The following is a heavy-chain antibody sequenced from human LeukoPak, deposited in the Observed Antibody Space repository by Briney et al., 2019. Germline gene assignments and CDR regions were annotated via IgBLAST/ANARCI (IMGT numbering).Heavy chain of an antibody. Sequence: ASVKVSCKASGYTFTSYYIHWVRQAPGQGLEWMGIINPSGGSTSYAQKFQGRVTMTRDMSTSTVYMELSSLRSEDTAVYYCSRPSYHHDAFDIWGQGTMVTVSS. V-gene: IGHV1-46*01. J-gene: IGHJ3*02. CDR3: SRPSYHHDAFDI. CDR2: INPSGGST. D-gene: IGHD2-2*01. CDR1: GYTFTSYY.